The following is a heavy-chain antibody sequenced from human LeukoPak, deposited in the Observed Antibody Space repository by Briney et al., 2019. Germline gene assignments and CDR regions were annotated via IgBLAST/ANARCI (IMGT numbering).Heavy chain of an antibody. CDR2: IIPIFGTA. CDR3: ARGHEYSSSEGRYYYYMDV. Sequence: SVKVSCKASGYTFTSYGISWVRQAPGQGLEWMGGIIPIFGTANYAQKFQGRVTITTDESTSTAYMELSSLRSEDTAVYYCARGHEYSSSEGRYYYYMDVWGKGTTVTVSS. J-gene: IGHJ6*03. V-gene: IGHV1-69*05. CDR1: GYTFTSYG. D-gene: IGHD6-6*01.